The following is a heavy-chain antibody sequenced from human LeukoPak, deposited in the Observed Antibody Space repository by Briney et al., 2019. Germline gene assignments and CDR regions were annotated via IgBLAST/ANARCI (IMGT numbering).Heavy chain of an antibody. CDR3: AKDIEVAITGHYFDL. D-gene: IGHD3-22*01. Sequence: PGGSLRLSCAASGFTFSSYAMSWVRQAPGQGLEWLSAISGSGFSTHYADSVKGRFTISRDNSKTTLFLQMNSLRAEGTALYYCAKDIEVAITGHYFDLWGRGTLVAVSS. CDR1: GFTFSSYA. V-gene: IGHV3-23*01. J-gene: IGHJ2*01. CDR2: ISGSGFST.